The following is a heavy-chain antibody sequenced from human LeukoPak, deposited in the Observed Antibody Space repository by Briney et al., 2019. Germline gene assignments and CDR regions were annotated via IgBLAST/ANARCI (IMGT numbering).Heavy chain of an antibody. D-gene: IGHD3-3*01. CDR2: ISGSGGST. CDR3: AKKWIFGVVIKGLIDY. CDR1: GFTFSSYA. Sequence: SGGSLRLSCAASGFTFSSYAMSWVRQAPGKGLEWVSAISGSGGSTYYADSVKGRFTISRDNSKNTLYLQMNSLRAEDTAVYYCAKKWIFGVVIKGLIDYWGQGILVTVSS. V-gene: IGHV3-23*01. J-gene: IGHJ4*02.